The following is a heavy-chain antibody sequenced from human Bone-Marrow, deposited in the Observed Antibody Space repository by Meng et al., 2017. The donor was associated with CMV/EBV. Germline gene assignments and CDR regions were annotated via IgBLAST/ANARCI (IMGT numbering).Heavy chain of an antibody. CDR2: INHDGSNT. CDR1: GFGFSAYW. Sequence: GESLKISCAASGFGFSAYWMHWARQGPGKGLVWVSRINHDGSNTIYADSVKGRFTISRDNATNTLYLQMNTLRAEDTAVYYCVREDGVDASRGNRFNPWGQGTLVTVSS. D-gene: IGHD3-3*01. V-gene: IGHV3-74*01. J-gene: IGHJ5*02. CDR3: VREDGVDASRGNRFNP.